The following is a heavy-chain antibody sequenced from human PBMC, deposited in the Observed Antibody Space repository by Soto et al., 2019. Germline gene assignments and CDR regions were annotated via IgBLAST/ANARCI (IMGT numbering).Heavy chain of an antibody. CDR2: IYYSGST. V-gene: IGHV4-39*01. CDR1: GGSVSSSSYY. Sequence: SETLSLTCTVSGGSVSSSSYYWTWIRQPPGKGLEWIGNIYYSGSTYYNPSLKSRVTISVDTSKNQFSLKLSSVTAADTAVYYCARHLGTEPPLDYWGQGTLVTVSS. CDR3: ARHLGTEPPLDY. J-gene: IGHJ4*02. D-gene: IGHD1-26*01.